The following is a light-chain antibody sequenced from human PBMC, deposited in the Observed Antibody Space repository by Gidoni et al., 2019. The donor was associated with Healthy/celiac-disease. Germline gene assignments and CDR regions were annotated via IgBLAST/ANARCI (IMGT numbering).Light chain of an antibody. CDR2: GAS. V-gene: IGKV3-15*01. J-gene: IGKJ1*01. Sequence: ELVRTQSPATLSVSPGERASLSGRASQSVSSNLAWYPQKPGKAPRLLIAGASTRATGIPARFSGSGSGTEFTLTISSLPSEDFAVYYCQQYNNWPQTFGQGTKVEI. CDR3: QQYNNWPQT. CDR1: QSVSSN.